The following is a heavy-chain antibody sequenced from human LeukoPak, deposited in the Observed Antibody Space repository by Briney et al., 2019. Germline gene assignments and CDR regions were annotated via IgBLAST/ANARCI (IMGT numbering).Heavy chain of an antibody. J-gene: IGHJ5*02. V-gene: IGHV4-34*01. CDR3: ARHVVRGRDWFCRSSNCHQRWFDP. CDR2: INDGGST. D-gene: IGHD3-3*01. CDR1: GESFSGYY. Sequence: SETLSLTCAVYGESFSGYYWTWLRQSPGKGLEWIAGINDGGSTNYNPSLKSRVTISVDTSKNQFSLKLSSVTAADTAVYYCARHVVRGRDWFCRSSNCHQRWFDPWGQGTPVTVSS.